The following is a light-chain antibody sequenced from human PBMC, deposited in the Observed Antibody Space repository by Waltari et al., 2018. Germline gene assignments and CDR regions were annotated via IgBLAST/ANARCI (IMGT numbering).Light chain of an antibody. J-gene: IGLJ3*02. CDR1: SSDVGGSNY. V-gene: IGLV2-14*01. CDR3: SSYTSSSTLV. Sequence: QSALTQPASVSGSPGQSITISCPGTSSDVGGSNYVSWYQQHPGKAPKLMIYEVSHRPSGVSNRFSGSKSGNTASLTISGLQADDEADYYCSSYTSSSTLVFGGGTKLTVL. CDR2: EVS.